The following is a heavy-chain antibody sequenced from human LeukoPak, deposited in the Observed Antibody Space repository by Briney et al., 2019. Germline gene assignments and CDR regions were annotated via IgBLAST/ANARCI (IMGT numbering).Heavy chain of an antibody. CDR2: ISASGSAT. J-gene: IGHJ4*02. D-gene: IGHD3-3*01. CDR1: GFIFSNYG. V-gene: IGHV3-23*01. Sequence: GGSLRLSCAASGFIFSNYGMNWVRQAPGKGLEWVAAISASGSATSYADSVRGRFTISRDNSRSTTYLQMNSLRAEDTAVFYCAKDPYLRDFWSGYFDYWGQGIPVTVSS. CDR3: AKDPYLRDFWSGYFDY.